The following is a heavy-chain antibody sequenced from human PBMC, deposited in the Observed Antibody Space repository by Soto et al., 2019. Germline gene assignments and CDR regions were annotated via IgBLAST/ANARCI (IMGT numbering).Heavy chain of an antibody. CDR3: AKERRYCSGGSCYPFDY. J-gene: IGHJ4*02. Sequence: EVQLLESGGGLVQPGGSLRLSCAASGFTFSSYAMSWVRQAPGKGLEWVSAISGSGGSTYYADSVKGRFTISRDNSKNTPEVQMNSLRAEDTAADYCAKERRYCSGGSCYPFDYWGQGTLVTVSS. CDR1: GFTFSSYA. V-gene: IGHV3-23*01. CDR2: ISGSGGST. D-gene: IGHD2-15*01.